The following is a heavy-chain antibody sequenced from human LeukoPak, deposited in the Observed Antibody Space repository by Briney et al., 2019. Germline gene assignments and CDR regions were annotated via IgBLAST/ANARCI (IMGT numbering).Heavy chain of an antibody. D-gene: IGHD6-13*01. CDR3: ARDGEVLSSSWFWFDP. J-gene: IGHJ5*02. V-gene: IGHV4-59*12. CDR2: IYYSGST. CDR1: GGSISSYY. Sequence: SETLSLTCTVSGGSISSYYWSWIRQPPGKGLEWIGYIYYSGSTNYNPSLKSRVTISVDTSKNQFSLKVRSVTAADTAVYYCARDGEVLSSSWFWFDPWGQGTLVTVSS.